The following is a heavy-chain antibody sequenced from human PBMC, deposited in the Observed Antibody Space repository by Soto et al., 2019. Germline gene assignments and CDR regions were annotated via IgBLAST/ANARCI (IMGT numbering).Heavy chain of an antibody. V-gene: IGHV3-64D*08. CDR1: GFTFSSYA. J-gene: IGHJ6*02. Sequence: GGSLRLSCSASGFTFSSYAMHWVRQAPGKGLEYVSAISSNGGSTYYADSVKGRFTISRDNSKNTLYLQMSSLRAEDTAVYYCVKVPSYCSSTSCYRKIYGMDVWGQGTTVTVSS. CDR2: ISSNGGST. D-gene: IGHD2-2*01. CDR3: VKVPSYCSSTSCYRKIYGMDV.